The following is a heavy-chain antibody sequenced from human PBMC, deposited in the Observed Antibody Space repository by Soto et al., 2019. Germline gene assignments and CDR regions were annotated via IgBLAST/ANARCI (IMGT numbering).Heavy chain of an antibody. CDR1: GGSVSSGNYF. J-gene: IGHJ6*02. Sequence: QVPLQESGPGLVKPSETLALTCTVSGGSVSSGNYFWSWIRQPPGKGLEWIGYIHSSGSTNYNPSLRSRVTISLDTSRNQFSLKLTSVTAADTAVYYCAILTKPTALTTAFRGGYGLGVWVQGTTVTVAS. CDR3: AILTKPTALTTAFRGGYGLGV. V-gene: IGHV4-61*01. CDR2: IHSSGST. D-gene: IGHD1-1*01.